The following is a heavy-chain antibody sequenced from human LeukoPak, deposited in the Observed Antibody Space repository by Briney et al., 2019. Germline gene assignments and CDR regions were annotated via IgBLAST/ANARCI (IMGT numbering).Heavy chain of an antibody. V-gene: IGHV3-30-3*01. D-gene: IGHD4-17*01. CDR2: LSSDGVNK. CDR1: GFTFSSYP. CDR3: AREYYGDLHDAFDI. Sequence: GGSLRLSCAASGFTFSSYPMPWVRQTPGKGLEWVAILSSDGVNKRYADSVQGRFTISRDNFKNTLYLQMNSLTAEDTAVSYCAREYYGDLHDAFDIWGQGTMVTVSS. J-gene: IGHJ3*02.